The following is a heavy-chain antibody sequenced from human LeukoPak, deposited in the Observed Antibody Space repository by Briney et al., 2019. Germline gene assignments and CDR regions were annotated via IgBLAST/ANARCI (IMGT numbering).Heavy chain of an antibody. J-gene: IGHJ6*02. CDR2: ISYDGNNK. CDR1: GFTFSRYC. CDR3: ATYRTDYDFWSSKGMDV. D-gene: IGHD3-3*01. V-gene: IGHV3-30*03. Sequence: GGSLRLSCAASGFTFSRYCMHWVRQAPGKGLQWVAVISYDGNNKYYGDSVKGRFTISRDNPKSTLYLEMNSLRAEDTAVYHCATYRTDYDFWSSKGMDVWGQGTTVTVSS.